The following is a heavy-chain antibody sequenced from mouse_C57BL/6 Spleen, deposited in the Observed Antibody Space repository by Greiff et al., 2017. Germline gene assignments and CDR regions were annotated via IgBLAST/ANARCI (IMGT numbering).Heavy chain of an antibody. CDR2: INPDSSTI. J-gene: IGHJ1*03. Sequence: DVKLVESGGGLVQPGGSLKLSCAASGIDFSRYWMSWVRRAPGKGLEWIGEINPDSSTINYAPSLKDKFIISRDNAKNTLYLQMSKVRSEDTALYYCARIYYDYDSYWYFDVWGTGTTVTVSS. V-gene: IGHV4-1*01. CDR3: ARIYYDYDSYWYFDV. CDR1: GIDFSRYW. D-gene: IGHD2-4*01.